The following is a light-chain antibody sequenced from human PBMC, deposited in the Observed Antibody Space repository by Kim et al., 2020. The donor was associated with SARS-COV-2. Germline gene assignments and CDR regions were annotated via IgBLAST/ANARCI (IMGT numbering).Light chain of an antibody. CDR2: GAS. Sequence: PGERATRSCRASQSVSSSYLAWYQQKPGQAPRLLIYGASSRATGIPDRFSGSGSGTDFTLTISRLEPEDFAVYYCQQYGSSPPRTFGPGTKVDIK. CDR3: QQYGSSPPRT. CDR1: QSVSSSY. V-gene: IGKV3-20*01. J-gene: IGKJ3*01.